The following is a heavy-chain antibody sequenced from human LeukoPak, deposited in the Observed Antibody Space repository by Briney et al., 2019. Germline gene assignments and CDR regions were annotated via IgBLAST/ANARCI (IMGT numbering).Heavy chain of an antibody. CDR2: IYYSGST. CDR3: ASSLWFGERSAFDI. CDR1: GVSISSSNR. Sequence: SETLSLTCDVSGVSISSSNRWSWVRQLPGKGLEWIGYIYYSGSTNYNPSLKSRVTISVDTSKNQFSLKLSSVTAADTAVYYCASSLWFGERSAFDIWGQGTMVTVSS. V-gene: IGHV4-4*02. J-gene: IGHJ3*02. D-gene: IGHD3-10*01.